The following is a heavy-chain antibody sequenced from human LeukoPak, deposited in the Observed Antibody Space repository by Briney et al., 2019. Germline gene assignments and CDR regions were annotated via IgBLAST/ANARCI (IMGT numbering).Heavy chain of an antibody. CDR2: IHPRDPDT. Sequence: PGESLKISCRGSGFSFTSYWIGWVRQKPGTGLEWMGIIHPRDPDTQYRPSFQGHVTISADKSSSTAFLQWSSLKPSDTGIYYCARRTASAYYLDLWGKGTTVTVSS. D-gene: IGHD5-18*01. CDR3: ARRTASAYYLDL. J-gene: IGHJ6*03. V-gene: IGHV5-51*01. CDR1: GFSFTSYW.